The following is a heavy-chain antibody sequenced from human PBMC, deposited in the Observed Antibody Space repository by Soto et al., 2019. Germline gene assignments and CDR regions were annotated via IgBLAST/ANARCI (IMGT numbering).Heavy chain of an antibody. V-gene: IGHV3-48*03. CDR3: AREGGYCTTSTCYKFGLDI. CDR2: IRSSGRTM. Sequence: LRLSCEAFRFTFSSYDMIWVRQAPGKGLEWVSSIRSSGRTMYYADSVEGRFTVSRDNAKNLLYLQMSGLRAEDTAVYYCAREGGYCTTSTCYKFGLDIWGQGTTVTVSS. CDR1: RFTFSSYD. D-gene: IGHD2-2*01. J-gene: IGHJ6*02.